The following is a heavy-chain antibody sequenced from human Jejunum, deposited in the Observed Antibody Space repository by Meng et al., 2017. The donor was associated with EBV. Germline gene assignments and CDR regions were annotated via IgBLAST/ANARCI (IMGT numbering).Heavy chain of an antibody. J-gene: IGHJ5*02. CDR3: VRGPPPDT. V-gene: IGHV3-74*01. Sequence: EGQLVELGGGLVQPADSLRLSCAASGFTLSSYWMHWARQAPGKGLVWVSRINSDGSKTNYADSVKGRFTISRDIAKNTLYLQLNSLRADDTAVYYCVRGPPPDTWGQGTLVTVSS. CDR1: GFTLSSYW. CDR2: INSDGSKT.